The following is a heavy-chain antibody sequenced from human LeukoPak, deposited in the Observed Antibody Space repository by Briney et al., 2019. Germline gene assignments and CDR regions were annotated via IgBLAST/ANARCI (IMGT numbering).Heavy chain of an antibody. V-gene: IGHV3-21*01. CDR2: ISSSSSYI. J-gene: IGHJ6*04. Sequence: PGGSLRFSCAASGFTFSSYSMNWVRQAPGKGLEWVSSISSSSSYIHYADSVKGRFTISRDNAKNSLYLQMNSLRAEDTAVYYCAREGLRVWGKGTTVTVSS. CDR3: AREGLRV. CDR1: GFTFSSYS.